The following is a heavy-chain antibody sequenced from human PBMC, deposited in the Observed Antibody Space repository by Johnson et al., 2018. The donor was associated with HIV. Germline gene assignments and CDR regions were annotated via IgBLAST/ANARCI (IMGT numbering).Heavy chain of an antibody. D-gene: IGHD3-10*01. CDR1: GFTVSSNY. V-gene: IGHV3-66*01. Sequence: VQLVESGGGVVQPGRSLRLSCAVSGFTVSSNYITWVRQAPGKGLEWISVISSGGDTYYADSMMGSFTISRDDSKNTLYLQMNRLTAEDTAVYYCARAPGFSRAFDIWGQGTMVTVSS. CDR3: ARAPGFSRAFDI. CDR2: ISSGGDT. J-gene: IGHJ3*02.